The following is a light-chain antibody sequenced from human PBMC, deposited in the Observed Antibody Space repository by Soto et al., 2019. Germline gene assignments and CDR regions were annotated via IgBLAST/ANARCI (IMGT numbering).Light chain of an antibody. Sequence: QSVLTQPPSVSGAPGQRVTISCTGSSSNIGAGYDVHWYQQLPGTAPKLLIYGNSNRPSGVPDRFSGSKSGTSASLAITGLQAEDEADYYCQSYDNSLGGSWVFGGGTKLTVL. CDR1: SSNIGAGYD. J-gene: IGLJ3*02. CDR3: QSYDNSLGGSWV. V-gene: IGLV1-40*01. CDR2: GNS.